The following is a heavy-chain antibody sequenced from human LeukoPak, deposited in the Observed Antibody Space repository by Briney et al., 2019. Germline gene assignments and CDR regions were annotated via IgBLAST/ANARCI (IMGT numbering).Heavy chain of an antibody. V-gene: IGHV3-7*01. Sequence: PGGSLRLSCAASGLTFSDYYMSWVRQAPGKGLEWVANIKQDGSEKYYVDSVKGRFTISRDNAKNSLYLQMNSLRAEDTAVYYCTRTGYRSNWYVPNWGQGTLVTVSS. CDR2: IKQDGSEK. CDR3: TRTGYRSNWYVPN. J-gene: IGHJ4*02. CDR1: GLTFSDYY. D-gene: IGHD6-13*01.